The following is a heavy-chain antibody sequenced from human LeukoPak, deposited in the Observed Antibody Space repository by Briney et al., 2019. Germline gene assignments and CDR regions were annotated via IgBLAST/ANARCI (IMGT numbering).Heavy chain of an antibody. CDR3: ARVEYCTRGVCINYDL. CDR2: INPNSGGT. V-gene: IGHV1-2*02. D-gene: IGHD2-8*01. J-gene: IGHJ4*02. Sequence: ASVKVSCKASGYTFTGYYMHWMRQAPGQGLEWRGWINPNSGGTKYAQKFQGRVTMTRDTSTSTAYMELSGLRPDDTAAYYCARVEYCTRGVCINYDLWGQGTLVTVSS. CDR1: GYTFTGYY.